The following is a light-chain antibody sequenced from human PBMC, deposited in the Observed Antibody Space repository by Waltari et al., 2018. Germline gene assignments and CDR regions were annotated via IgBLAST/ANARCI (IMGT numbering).Light chain of an antibody. J-gene: IGLJ2*01. V-gene: IGLV1-36*01. CDR2: YDD. Sequence: QSVLTQPPSVSAAPGPRVTISCSGSSSNIGNHPVNWYQPLPGKAPKLLIDYDDLFPAGVSDRFSGSTSGTSASRAISGLQSEDEADYYWAAWDDGLNGVIFGGGTHLTVL. CDR3: AAWDDGLNGVI. CDR1: SSNIGNHP.